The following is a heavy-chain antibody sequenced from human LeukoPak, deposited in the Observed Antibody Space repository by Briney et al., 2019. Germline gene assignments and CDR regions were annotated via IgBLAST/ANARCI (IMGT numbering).Heavy chain of an antibody. CDR1: GYAFTGHY. D-gene: IGHD6-19*01. V-gene: IGHV1-2*02. J-gene: IGHJ6*03. CDR3: ARSEQFPYYMDV. CDR2: INPKNAGT. Sequence: ASVKVSCKASGYAFTGHYMHWVRQAPGQGLEWMGWINPKNAGTNFAQRFQGRVTMTRGTSISTAYMELSRLRSDDTAVYYCARSEQFPYYMDVWGKGTTVTVSS.